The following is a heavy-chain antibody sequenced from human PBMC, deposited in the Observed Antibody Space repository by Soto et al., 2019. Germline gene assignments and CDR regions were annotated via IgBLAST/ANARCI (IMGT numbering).Heavy chain of an antibody. D-gene: IGHD1-1*01. CDR1: GFTFSSYA. Sequence: VGSLRLSCGASGFTFSSYAMSWVRQAPGKGLEWVSGINGGGDSTYFADSVRGRFTISRDNSKNTLFLQMTSLRAEDTAVYYCARGWTFDLWGQGTLVTVSS. V-gene: IGHV3-23*01. J-gene: IGHJ4*02. CDR2: INGGGDST. CDR3: ARGWTFDL.